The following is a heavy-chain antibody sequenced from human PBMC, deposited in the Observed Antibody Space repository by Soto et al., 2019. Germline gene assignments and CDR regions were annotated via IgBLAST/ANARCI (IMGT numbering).Heavy chain of an antibody. Sequence: GGSLRLSCAASGFSFSDYYMSWVRLAPGKGLEWLSYISSSGATIYYADSVKGRVTISRDNAKNSLYLQMNSLRAEDSAVYYCASCCGSSRSEVYWSQGTLVTVSS. V-gene: IGHV3-11*01. CDR1: GFSFSDYY. J-gene: IGHJ4*02. D-gene: IGHD2-15*01. CDR3: ASCCGSSRSEVY. CDR2: ISSSGATI.